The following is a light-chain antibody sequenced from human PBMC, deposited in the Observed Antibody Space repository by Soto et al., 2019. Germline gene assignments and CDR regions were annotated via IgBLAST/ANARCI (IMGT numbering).Light chain of an antibody. Sequence: DIVLTQAPATLSLSPGERATLSCRASQSVSSYLAWYQQKPGQAPRLLIYDASNRATGIPARFTGSGSGTDFTLTISSLEPEDFALYYCQQRSSWPPGFGQGTRLEI. CDR1: QSVSSY. V-gene: IGKV3-11*01. CDR2: DAS. CDR3: QQRSSWPPG. J-gene: IGKJ5*01.